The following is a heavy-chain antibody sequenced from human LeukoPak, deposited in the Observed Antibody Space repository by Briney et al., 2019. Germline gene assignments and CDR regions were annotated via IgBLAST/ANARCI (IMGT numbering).Heavy chain of an antibody. J-gene: IGHJ4*02. D-gene: IGHD3-22*01. Sequence: ASVKVTCKASGYIFTWYYLHWVRQAPGQGLEGMGIINPSGGSTSYAQKFQSRVTMTRDTSTSTVYMELSSLRSEDTAVYYCARVARVDETDYYDSSGYYSDYWGQGTLVTVSS. V-gene: IGHV1-46*01. CDR3: ARVARVDETDYYDSSGYYSDY. CDR1: GYIFTWYY. CDR2: INPSGGST.